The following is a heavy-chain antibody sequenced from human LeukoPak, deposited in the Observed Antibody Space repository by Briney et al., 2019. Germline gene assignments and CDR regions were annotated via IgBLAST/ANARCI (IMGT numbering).Heavy chain of an antibody. CDR2: IYTSGST. CDR1: GGSISSGSYY. Sequence: PSETLSLTCTVSGGSISSGSYYWSWIRQPAGKGLEWIGRIYTSGSTNYNPSLKSRVTISVDTSKNQFSLKLSSVTAADTAVYFCARGADFWSGYRHYYYYYMDVWGKGTTVTVSS. D-gene: IGHD3-3*01. J-gene: IGHJ6*03. V-gene: IGHV4-61*02. CDR3: ARGADFWSGYRHYYYYYMDV.